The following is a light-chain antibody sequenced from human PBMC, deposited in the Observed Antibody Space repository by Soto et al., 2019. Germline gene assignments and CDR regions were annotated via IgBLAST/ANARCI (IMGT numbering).Light chain of an antibody. CDR2: DVI. CDR1: RSDVGGYDY. Sequence: QSALTQPRSVSGSPGQSVSISCTGARSDVGGYDYVSWYQQHPDKDPKVIIYDVIKRPSGVPDRFSGSKSGNTASLTISGRQSDDEADYYCGSYAGSYSYVFGPGTEVTFL. CDR3: GSYAGSYSYV. J-gene: IGLJ1*01. V-gene: IGLV2-11*01.